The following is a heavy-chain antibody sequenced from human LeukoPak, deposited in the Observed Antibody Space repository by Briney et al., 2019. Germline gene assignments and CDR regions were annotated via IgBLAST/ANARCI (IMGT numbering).Heavy chain of an antibody. V-gene: IGHV1-18*01. J-gene: IGHJ4*02. CDR1: GYTFTSYG. CDR3: ARDHFPDYYHSSGLSFFDY. D-gene: IGHD3-22*01. CDR2: ISAYNGNT. Sequence: ASVKVSCKASGYTFTSYGISWVRQAPGQGLEWMGWISAYNGNTNYAQKFQGRVTMTTDTSTSTAYMELRSLRSDDTAVYYCARDHFPDYYHSSGLSFFDYWGQGTLVTPSS.